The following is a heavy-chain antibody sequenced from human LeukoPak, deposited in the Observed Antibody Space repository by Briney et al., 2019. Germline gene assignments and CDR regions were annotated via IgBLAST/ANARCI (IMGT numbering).Heavy chain of an antibody. CDR2: IYSGGST. CDR3: ARDEGY. Sequence: VGSLRLSCAASGFSFSTYAMSWVRQAPGKGLEWGSVIYSGGSTYYADSVKGRFTISRHNSKNTLYLQMNSLRAEDTAVYYCARDEGYWGQGTLVTVSS. J-gene: IGHJ4*02. V-gene: IGHV3-53*04. CDR1: GFSFSTYA.